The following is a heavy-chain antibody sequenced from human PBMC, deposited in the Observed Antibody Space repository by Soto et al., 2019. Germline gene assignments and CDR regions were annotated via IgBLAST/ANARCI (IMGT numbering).Heavy chain of an antibody. V-gene: IGHV1-69*13. D-gene: IGHD3-22*01. CDR3: ARDLDDSSGYYAPRNIYYYYYGMDV. J-gene: IGHJ6*02. CDR2: IIPIFGTA. Sequence: ASVKVSCKASGGTFSSYAISWVRQAPGQGLEWMGGIIPIFGTANYAQKFQGRGTSTADESTSTAYMELGSLRSEDTAVYYCARDLDDSSGYYAPRNIYYYYYGMDVWGQGTTVTVSS. CDR1: GGTFSSYA.